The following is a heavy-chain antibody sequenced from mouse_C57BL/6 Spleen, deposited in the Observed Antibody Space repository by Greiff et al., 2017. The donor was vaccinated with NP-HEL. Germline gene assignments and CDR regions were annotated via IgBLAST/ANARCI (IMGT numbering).Heavy chain of an antibody. CDR1: GFNIKDYY. CDR2: IDPEDGET. V-gene: IGHV14-2*01. Sequence: VQLQQSGAELVKPGASVKLSCTASGFNIKDYYMHWVKQRTEQGLEWIGRIDPEDGETKYTPKFKGKATITADTSSNTAYLQLSSLTSEDTAVYYSEWGGYGNHYAMDYWGQGTSVTVSS. J-gene: IGHJ4*01. CDR3: EWGGYGNHYAMDY. D-gene: IGHD2-1*01.